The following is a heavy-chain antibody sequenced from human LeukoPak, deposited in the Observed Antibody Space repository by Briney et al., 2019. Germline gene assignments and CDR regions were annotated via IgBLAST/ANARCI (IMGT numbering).Heavy chain of an antibody. CDR1: GGSRINAGW. D-gene: IGHD3-16*01. J-gene: IGHJ6*02. CDR2: IFHSGST. CDR3: ARDLGYYYGLDI. V-gene: IGHV4-4*02. Sequence: PSGTLSLTCDVSGGSRINAGWWSWVRQPPGKGLEWIGEIFHSGSTKYNPSLESRVTISVDKSNRQLTLEMNSVTAADTAIYYCARDLGYYYGLDIWSRGTTVTVSS.